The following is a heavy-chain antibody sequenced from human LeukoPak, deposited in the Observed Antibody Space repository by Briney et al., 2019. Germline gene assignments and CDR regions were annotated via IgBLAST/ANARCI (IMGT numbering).Heavy chain of an antibody. CDR2: INHSGST. V-gene: IGHV4-34*01. CDR1: GGSFSGYY. CDR3: ARGPRITMVRGAIRVPLDV. D-gene: IGHD3-10*01. J-gene: IGHJ6*04. Sequence: SETLSLTCAVYGGSFSGYYWSWIRQPPGKGLEWIGEINHSGSTNYNPSLKSRVTISVDTSKNQFSLKLSSVTAAGTAVYYCARGPRITMVRGAIRVPLDVWGKGTTVTVSS.